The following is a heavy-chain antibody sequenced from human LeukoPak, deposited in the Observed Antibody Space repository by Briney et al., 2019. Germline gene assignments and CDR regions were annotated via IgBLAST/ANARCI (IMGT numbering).Heavy chain of an antibody. CDR1: GYRFTSYW. D-gene: IGHD2-2*01. CDR2: IYPGDSDT. CDR3: ATYSCSSTSCQNREFDP. J-gene: IGHJ5*02. Sequence: GESLKISFKGSGYRFTSYWTGWVRQMPGKGLEWMGIIYPGDSDTRYSPSFQGQVTISADKSISTTYLQWSSLKASDTAMYYCATYSCSSTSCQNREFDPWGQGTLVTVSS. V-gene: IGHV5-51*01.